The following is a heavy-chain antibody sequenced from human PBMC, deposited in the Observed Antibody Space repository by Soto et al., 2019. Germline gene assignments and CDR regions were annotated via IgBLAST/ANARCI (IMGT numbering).Heavy chain of an antibody. CDR3: AKPKYSSSWWAVDY. CDR1: GFTFGSYA. CDR2: TSASGGTT. J-gene: IGHJ4*02. Sequence: EVQLLESGDGFIQPGGSLRHSCAASGFTFGSYAMTWVRQAPGKGLEWVSSTSASGGTTYYADSVKGRFTISRDNSKNMLYLEMNSLRAEDTAVYYCAKPKYSSSWWAVDYWGQGTLVTVSS. D-gene: IGHD6-13*01. V-gene: IGHV3-23*01.